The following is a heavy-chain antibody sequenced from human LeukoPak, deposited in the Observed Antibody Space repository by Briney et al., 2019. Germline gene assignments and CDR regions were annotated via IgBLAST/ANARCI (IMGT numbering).Heavy chain of an antibody. D-gene: IGHD1-7*01. J-gene: IGHJ4*02. Sequence: GGSLRLSCAASGFTFSSYGMHWVRQAPGKGLEWVAFIRYDGTNKYYPDSVKGRFTISRDNSKNTLYLQMNSLRAEDTAVYYCARDFGLVTGTPGYWGQGTLVTVSS. CDR1: GFTFSSYG. CDR2: IRYDGTNK. CDR3: ARDFGLVTGTPGY. V-gene: IGHV3-30*02.